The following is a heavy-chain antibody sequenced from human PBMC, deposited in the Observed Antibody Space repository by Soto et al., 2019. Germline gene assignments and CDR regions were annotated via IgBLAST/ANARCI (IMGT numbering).Heavy chain of an antibody. CDR2: IYSSGRT. D-gene: IGHD3-3*01. CDR3: ARFRDFWSGYYGGDYFDY. CDR1: GGSISSYY. V-gene: IGHV4-59*01. Sequence: SETLSLTCTVSGGSISSYYWSWIRQPPGKGLEWIGYIYSSGRTHNNPSLKSRVTISLDTSNNQFSLRLSSVTAADTAVYYCARFRDFWSGYYGGDYFDYWGRGTLVTVSS. J-gene: IGHJ4*02.